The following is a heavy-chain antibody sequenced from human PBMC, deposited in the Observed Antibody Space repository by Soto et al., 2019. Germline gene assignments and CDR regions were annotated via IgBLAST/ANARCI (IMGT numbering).Heavy chain of an antibody. CDR3: ARLPRIGVAVYDL. CDR2: INAGNGDT. V-gene: IGHV1-3*01. CDR1: GYTFTYNA. J-gene: IGHJ4*02. D-gene: IGHD6-19*01. Sequence: QVQLVQSGSEVKKPGASVRVTCKASGYTFTYNAIHWVRQAPGQRLEWMGWINAGNGDTKYSQKFQGRVTITTDTSASTAYMELSSLRSEDTAVYFCARLPRIGVAVYDLWGQGTLVTVSS.